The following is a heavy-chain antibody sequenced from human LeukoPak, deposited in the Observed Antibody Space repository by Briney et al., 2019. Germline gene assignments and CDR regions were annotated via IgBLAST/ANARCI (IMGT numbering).Heavy chain of an antibody. CDR2: INHSGST. V-gene: IGHV4-34*01. CDR3: AGPCGGDCFHNWFDP. CDR1: GGSFSGYY. Sequence: PSETLSLTCTVYGGSFSGYYWSWIRQPPGKGLEWIGEINHSGSTNYNPSLKSRVTISVDTSKNQFSLKLSSVTAADTAVYYCAGPCGGDCFHNWFDPWGQGTLVTVSS. J-gene: IGHJ5*02. D-gene: IGHD2-21*02.